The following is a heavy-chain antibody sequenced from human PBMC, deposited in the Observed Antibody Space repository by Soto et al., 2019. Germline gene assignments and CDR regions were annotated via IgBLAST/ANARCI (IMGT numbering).Heavy chain of an antibody. V-gene: IGHV3-11*01. J-gene: IGHJ5*02. CDR1: GFIFSDYY. D-gene: IGHD3-22*01. Sequence: QGQLVESGGGLVKPGGSLRLSCAASGFIFSDYYMSWVRQAPVKGLAWVSYISPSGSSIYYADSVKGRFTISRDNAENSLFLQMNSLRAEDTAIYYCAGRYNYDSSGLDHWGQGTLVTVSS. CDR2: ISPSGSSI. CDR3: AGRYNYDSSGLDH.